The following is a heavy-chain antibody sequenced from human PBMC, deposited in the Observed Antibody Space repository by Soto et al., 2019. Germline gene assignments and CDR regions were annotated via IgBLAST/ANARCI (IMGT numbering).Heavy chain of an antibody. D-gene: IGHD6-19*01. CDR1: GFTFSSYA. J-gene: IGHJ4*02. V-gene: IGHV3-30-3*01. Sequence: QVQLVESGGGVVQPGRSLRLSCAASGFTFSSYAMHWVRQAPGKGLEWVAVISYDGSNKYYADSVKGRFTISRDNSKNTLYLQMNSLRAEDTAVYYCARDYRRGWLGGTKDYWGQGTLVTVSS. CDR2: ISYDGSNK. CDR3: ARDYRRGWLGGTKDY.